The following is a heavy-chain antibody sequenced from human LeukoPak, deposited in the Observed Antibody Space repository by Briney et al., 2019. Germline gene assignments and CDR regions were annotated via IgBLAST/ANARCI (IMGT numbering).Heavy chain of an antibody. CDR3: AKGWSIYYDGSGFPDY. Sequence: GGSLRLSCAASGFTFSSYSMNWVRQAPGKGLEWVSGISGSGANTDYADSVKGRFTISRDNSKATLYVQMNSLTAEDTAVYFCAKGWSIYYDGSGFPDYWGQGTLVTVSS. CDR1: GFTFSSYS. D-gene: IGHD3-22*01. J-gene: IGHJ4*02. V-gene: IGHV3-23*01. CDR2: ISGSGANT.